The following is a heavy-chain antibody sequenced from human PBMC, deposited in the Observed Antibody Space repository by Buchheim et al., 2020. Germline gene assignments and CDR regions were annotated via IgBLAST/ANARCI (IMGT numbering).Heavy chain of an antibody. D-gene: IGHD3-22*01. CDR2: VSFNGVAK. Sequence: QVQLVESGGGVVQPGRSLRLSCAASGFTFSNFGMHWVRQAPGKGLEWLAVVSFNGVAKFYADSVKGRFTISRDNSKRTLYLQVDSLRAEDTAVYYCAKELNSNGYNSYFDSWGQGTLGTVSS. V-gene: IGHV3-30*18. J-gene: IGHJ4*02. CDR3: AKELNSNGYNSYFDS. CDR1: GFTFSNFG.